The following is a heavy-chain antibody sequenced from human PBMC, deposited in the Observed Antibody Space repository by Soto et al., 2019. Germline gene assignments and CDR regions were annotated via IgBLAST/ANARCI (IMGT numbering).Heavy chain of an antibody. Sequence: GGSLRLSCAASGFTFSSYGMHWVRQAPGKGLEWVAVIWYDGSNKYYADSVKGRFTISRDNSKNTLYLQMNSLRAEDTAVYYCARDQGYDFWSGYQIYYYGMDVWGQGTTVTVSS. V-gene: IGHV3-33*01. CDR3: ARDQGYDFWSGYQIYYYGMDV. J-gene: IGHJ6*02. CDR1: GFTFSSYG. D-gene: IGHD3-3*01. CDR2: IWYDGSNK.